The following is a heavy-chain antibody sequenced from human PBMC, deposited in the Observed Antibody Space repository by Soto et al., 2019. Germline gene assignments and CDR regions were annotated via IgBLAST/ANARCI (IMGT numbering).Heavy chain of an antibody. V-gene: IGHV3-33*01. J-gene: IGHJ5*02. D-gene: IGHD6-13*01. Sequence: QVQLVESGGGVVQPGRSLRLSCAASGFTFSSYGMHWVRQAPGKGLEWVAVIWYDGSNKYYADSVKGRFTISRDNSKNTLYLQMNSLRAEATAVYYCARGGSSGWYWFDPWGQGTLVTVSS. CDR3: ARGGSSGWYWFDP. CDR1: GFTFSSYG. CDR2: IWYDGSNK.